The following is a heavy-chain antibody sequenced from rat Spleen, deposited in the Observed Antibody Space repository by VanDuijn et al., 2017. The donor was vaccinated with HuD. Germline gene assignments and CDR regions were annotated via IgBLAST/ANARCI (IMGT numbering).Heavy chain of an antibody. V-gene: IGHV3-3*01. CDR3: GRDNNYKAY. CDR2: IDSAGST. D-gene: IGHD1-10*01. Sequence: EVQLQESGPGLLKPSQSLSLTCSVTFYSITSSYRWSWVRKFTGNKLEWMGYIDSAGSTNYNPSLKSRISITRDTSKNQFFLQVNSVTTEDTATYYCGRDNNYKAYWGQGVMVTVSS. J-gene: IGHJ2*01. CDR1: FYSITSSYR.